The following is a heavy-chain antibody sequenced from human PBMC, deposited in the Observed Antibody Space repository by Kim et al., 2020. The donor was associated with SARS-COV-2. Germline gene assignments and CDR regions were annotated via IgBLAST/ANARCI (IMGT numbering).Heavy chain of an antibody. CDR1: GGSFSGYY. D-gene: IGHD5-18*01. V-gene: IGHV4-34*01. CDR2: INHSGST. Sequence: SETLSLTCAVYGGSFSGYYWSWIRQPPGKGLEWIGEINHSGSTNYNPSLKSRVTISVDTSKNQFSLKLSSVTAADTAVYYCARSALQLWPTYYFDYWGQGTLVTVSS. CDR3: ARSALQLWPTYYFDY. J-gene: IGHJ4*02.